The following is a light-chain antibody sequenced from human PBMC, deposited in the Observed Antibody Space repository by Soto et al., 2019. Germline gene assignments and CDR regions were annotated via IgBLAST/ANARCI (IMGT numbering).Light chain of an antibody. CDR3: QKHNNWPLT. V-gene: IGKV3-15*01. CDR1: QSVPTT. Sequence: EMVMTHSPGTLSLSPGQRTSLSCWARQSVPTTVPWYRQKARQAPRLLVYSSSTRATGIPPKFSASVVGTDFALNTTRLQSEDFALYYSQKHNNWPLTFGQGTKVDIK. J-gene: IGKJ1*01. CDR2: SSS.